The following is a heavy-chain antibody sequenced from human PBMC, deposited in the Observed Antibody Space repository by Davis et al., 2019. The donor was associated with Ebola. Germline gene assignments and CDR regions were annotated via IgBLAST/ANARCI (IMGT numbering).Heavy chain of an antibody. V-gene: IGHV3-30*18. D-gene: IGHD5-24*01. CDR3: AKMATTQYYFDY. CDR1: GFTFSSYG. CDR2: ISYDGSNK. Sequence: GESLKISCEASGFTFSSYGMHWVRQAPGKGLEWVAVISYDGSNKYYADSVKGRFTISRDNSKNTLYLQMNSLRAEDTAVYYCAKMATTQYYFDYWGQGTLVTVSS. J-gene: IGHJ4*02.